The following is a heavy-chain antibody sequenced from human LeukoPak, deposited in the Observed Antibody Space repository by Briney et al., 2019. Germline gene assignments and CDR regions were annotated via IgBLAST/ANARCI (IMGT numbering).Heavy chain of an antibody. CDR1: GFTFSSYS. V-gene: IGHV3-21*01. J-gene: IGHJ6*02. CDR3: ARDLHGVAALYYYYGMDV. D-gene: IGHD2-15*01. Sequence: GGSLRLSCAASGFTFSSYSMNWVRQAPGKGLEWVSSISSSSSYIYYADSVKGRFTISRDNAKNSLYLQMNSLRAEDTAVYYCARDLHGVAALYYYYGMDVWGQGTTVTASS. CDR2: ISSSSSYI.